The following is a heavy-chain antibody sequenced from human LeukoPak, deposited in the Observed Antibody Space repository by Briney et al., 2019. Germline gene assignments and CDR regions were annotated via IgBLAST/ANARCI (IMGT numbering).Heavy chain of an antibody. CDR3: ARARLYYYFDESGFLNIAKYYFDF. J-gene: IGHJ4*02. Sequence: GGSLRLSCAVSGLTFSNNYMIWVRQAPGKGLEWGSVIYTGGETYYADSVKGGFTISRDNSRNTLYLEMNSMTAEDTPIYYCARARLYYYFDESGFLNIAKYYFDFCGQGPPVTVSS. D-gene: IGHD2/OR15-2a*01. V-gene: IGHV3-53*01. CDR1: GLTFSNNY. CDR2: IYTGGET.